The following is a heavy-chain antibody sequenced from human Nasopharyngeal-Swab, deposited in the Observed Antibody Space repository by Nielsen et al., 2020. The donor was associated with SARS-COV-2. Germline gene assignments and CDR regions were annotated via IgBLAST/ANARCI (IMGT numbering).Heavy chain of an antibody. CDR1: GGSFSTGSYY. Sequence: SETLSLTCTVSGGSFSTGSYYWNWIRQPAGKGLEWIGRIFTSGSTDYNPSLKSRVTMSIDTSKNQFPLNLTSVTAADTAVYYCARLGTVYDDYFDSWGQGTLVTVSS. V-gene: IGHV4-61*02. D-gene: IGHD5/OR15-5a*01. CDR2: IFTSGST. J-gene: IGHJ4*02. CDR3: ARLGTVYDDYFDS.